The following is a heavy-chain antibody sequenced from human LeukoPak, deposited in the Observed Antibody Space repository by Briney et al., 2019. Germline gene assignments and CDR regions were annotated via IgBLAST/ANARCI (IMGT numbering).Heavy chain of an antibody. Sequence: GGSLRLSCAASGFTFSSSSMTWVRQAPGKGLEWVSSISPTGNYIYYADSLKGRFTISRDNAKNSLDLQMNSLRAEDTAVYYCASGGDFDYWGQGTLVTVSS. D-gene: IGHD4-17*01. V-gene: IGHV3-21*01. CDR3: ASGGDFDY. CDR1: GFTFSSSS. J-gene: IGHJ4*02. CDR2: ISPTGNYI.